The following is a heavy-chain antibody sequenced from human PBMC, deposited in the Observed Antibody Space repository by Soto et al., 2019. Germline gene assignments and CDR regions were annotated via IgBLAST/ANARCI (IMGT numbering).Heavy chain of an antibody. CDR2: VYVGGTT. Sequence: EVQLVESGGGLVQPGGSLTLSCAASGFTVSSNYVNWVRQAPGKGLEWVSVVYVGGTTYYADSVKGRFTISRDISRNTVYLQMNSLRVEDTAVYYCAGDSTDGDFVDAFDIWGKGTMVIVSS. CDR1: GFTVSSNY. J-gene: IGHJ3*02. V-gene: IGHV3-66*01. D-gene: IGHD4-17*01. CDR3: AGDSTDGDFVDAFDI.